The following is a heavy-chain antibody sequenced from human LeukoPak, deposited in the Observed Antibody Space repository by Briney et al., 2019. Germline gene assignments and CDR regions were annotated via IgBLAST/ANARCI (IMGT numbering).Heavy chain of an antibody. V-gene: IGHV3-23*01. CDR1: GFTFSSYE. CDR3: AKVGDNWDFDY. D-gene: IGHD1-1*01. J-gene: IGHJ4*02. CDR2: ISGSGGST. Sequence: GGSLRLSCAASGFTFSSYEMNWVRQAPGKGLEWVSAISGSGGSTYYADSVKGRFTISRDNSKNTLYLQMNGLRGEDTAMYYCAKVGDNWDFDYWGQGTLVTVSS.